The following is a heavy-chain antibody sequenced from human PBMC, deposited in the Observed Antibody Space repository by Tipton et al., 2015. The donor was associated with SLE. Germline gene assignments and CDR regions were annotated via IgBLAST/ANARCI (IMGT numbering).Heavy chain of an antibody. V-gene: IGHV4-61*02. CDR1: GGSISSGGYH. Sequence: TLSLTCTVSGGSISSGGYHWNWIRQPAGKGLEWIGRMDGTGGTYYNPSLNSRVTISVDTSRNQFSLKLSSVTAADTAMYYCARVPGLERSYYYYYYMDVWGKGTTVTVSS. J-gene: IGHJ6*03. CDR3: ARVPGLERSYYYYYYMDV. D-gene: IGHD1-1*01. CDR2: MDGTGGT.